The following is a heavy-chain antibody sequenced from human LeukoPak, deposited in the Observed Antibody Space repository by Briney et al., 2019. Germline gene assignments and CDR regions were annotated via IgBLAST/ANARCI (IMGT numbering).Heavy chain of an antibody. CDR2: ISSSSSYI. J-gene: IGHJ4*02. D-gene: IGHD4-17*01. Sequence: GGSLRLSCAASGFTFSSYSMTWVRRAPGKGLEWVSSISSSSSYIYYADSVKGRFTISRDNAKNSLYLQMNSLRAEDTAVYYCARVLNNYGDGYWGQGTLVTVSS. V-gene: IGHV3-21*01. CDR1: GFTFSSYS. CDR3: ARVLNNYGDGY.